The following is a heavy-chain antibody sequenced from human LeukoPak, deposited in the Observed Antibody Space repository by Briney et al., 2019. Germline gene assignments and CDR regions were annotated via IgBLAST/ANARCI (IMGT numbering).Heavy chain of an antibody. Sequence: ASVKVSRKASGYTFTSYDINWVRQATGQGLEWMGWMNPNSGNTGYAQKFQGRVTMTRNTSISTAYMELSSLRSEDTAVYYCARGRDYGDLNWFDPWGQGTLVTVSS. CDR3: ARGRDYGDLNWFDP. V-gene: IGHV1-8*01. J-gene: IGHJ5*02. D-gene: IGHD4-17*01. CDR1: GYTFTSYD. CDR2: MNPNSGNT.